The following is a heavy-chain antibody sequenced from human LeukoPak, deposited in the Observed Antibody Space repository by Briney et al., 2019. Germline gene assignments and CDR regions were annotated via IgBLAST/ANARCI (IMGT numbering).Heavy chain of an antibody. Sequence: SETLSLTCTVSGYSISSGYYWAWIRQPPGKGLEWIGSMYHSGSTYYNPSLKSRVTISVDTSKNQFSLKLNSVTAADTAVYYCARVGGGYYGSGSSQYNWFDPWGQGTLVTVSS. CDR3: ARVGGGYYGSGSSQYNWFDP. J-gene: IGHJ5*02. V-gene: IGHV4-38-2*02. CDR2: MYHSGST. D-gene: IGHD3-10*01. CDR1: GYSISSGYY.